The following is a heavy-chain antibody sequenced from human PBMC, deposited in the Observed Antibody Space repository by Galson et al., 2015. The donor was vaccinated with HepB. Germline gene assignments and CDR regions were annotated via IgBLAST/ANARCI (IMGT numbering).Heavy chain of an antibody. D-gene: IGHD6-19*01. CDR2: IYPGDSDT. J-gene: IGHJ3*02. V-gene: IGHV5-51*03. Sequence: QSGAEVKKPGESLKISCEGSGYTFTTYWIAWVRQMPGKGLEWMGTIYPGDSDTRYSPSFQGQVTISADKSISTAYLQWSSLKASDTAMYYCARSIAVAGSTRAFDIWGQGRMVTVSS. CDR3: ARSIAVAGSTRAFDI. CDR1: GYTFTTYW.